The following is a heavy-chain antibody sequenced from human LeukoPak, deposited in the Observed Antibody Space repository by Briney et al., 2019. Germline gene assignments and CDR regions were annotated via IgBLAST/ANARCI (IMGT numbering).Heavy chain of an antibody. D-gene: IGHD6-13*01. Sequence: ASVKVSCKASGYXFTGYYIHWVRQAPGQGLEWMGWINPNSGGTNYAQKFQGRVTMTRDTSISTAYMELSRLRSDDTAVYYCARDPLKFLSSSWHKPSFDYWGQGTLVTVSS. CDR1: GYXFTGYY. V-gene: IGHV1-2*02. CDR3: ARDPLKFLSSSWHKPSFDY. J-gene: IGHJ4*02. CDR2: INPNSGGT.